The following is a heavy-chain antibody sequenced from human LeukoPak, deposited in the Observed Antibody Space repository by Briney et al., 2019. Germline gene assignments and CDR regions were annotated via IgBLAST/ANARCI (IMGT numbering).Heavy chain of an antibody. J-gene: IGHJ3*02. CDR1: GGSISSGGYH. CDR2: IYYSGSI. CDR3: AREWAHVFDI. D-gene: IGHD1-26*01. Sequence: SETLSLTCTVSGGSISSGGYHWSWIRQHPGKGLEWIGYIYYSGSIYYNPSLKSRVTISVDTSKNQLSLKLSSATAADTAVYYCAREWAHVFDIWGQGTIVTVSS. V-gene: IGHV4-31*03.